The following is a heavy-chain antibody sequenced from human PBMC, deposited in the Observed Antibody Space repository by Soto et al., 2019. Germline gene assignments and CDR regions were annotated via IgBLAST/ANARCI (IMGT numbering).Heavy chain of an antibody. D-gene: IGHD4-17*01. CDR2: LSGGGSNT. CDR3: ARWDGYGDV. J-gene: IGHJ4*02. V-gene: IGHV3-23*01. Sequence: EVQLLESGGGLVQPGGSLRLSCAASGFSFSTYSMAWVRQTPGKGLAWVSGLSGGGSNTFYADSVQGRFTIYVDNSKNTVYLQMNSLRFEDTAVYYCARWDGYGDVWGQGTLVTVSS. CDR1: GFSFSTYS.